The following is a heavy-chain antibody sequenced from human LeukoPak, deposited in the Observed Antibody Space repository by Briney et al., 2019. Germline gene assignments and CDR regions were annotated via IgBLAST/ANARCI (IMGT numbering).Heavy chain of an antibody. CDR1: SGSISSYY. CDR2: IDYDGSA. CDR3: ARAKKQDYVWDSYRYAGDVYFDF. D-gene: IGHD3-16*02. Sequence: SETLSLTCTVSSGSISSYYWSWIRQPPGKGLEWIAYIDYDGSAKYRPSLKSRVTISVDTSKNQFSLKLNPVIAADTAVYYCARAKKQDYVWDSYRYAGDVYFDFWGQGTLVTVSS. J-gene: IGHJ4*02. V-gene: IGHV4-59*01.